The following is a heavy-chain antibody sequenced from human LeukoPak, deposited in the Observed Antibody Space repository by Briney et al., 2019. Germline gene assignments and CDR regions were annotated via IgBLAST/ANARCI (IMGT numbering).Heavy chain of an antibody. D-gene: IGHD3-10*01. CDR2: IIPIFGTA. J-gene: IGHJ4*02. Sequence: ASVKVSCKASGGTFISYAISWLRQAPGQGIEWMGGIIPIFGTANYAQKFQGRVTMTGDTSTSTVYTELSSLRSEDTAVYYCASYGSGVQASFDNWGQGTLVTVSS. CDR1: GGTFISYA. CDR3: ASYGSGVQASFDN. V-gene: IGHV1-69*06.